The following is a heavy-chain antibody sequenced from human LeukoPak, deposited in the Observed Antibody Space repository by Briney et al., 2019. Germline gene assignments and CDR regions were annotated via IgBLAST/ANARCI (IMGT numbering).Heavy chain of an antibody. CDR1: GFTFNNNA. D-gene: IGHD2-2*01. CDR2: INGDGDAT. Sequence: GGSLRLSCAASGFTFNNNAMSWVRQAPGKGLERVSAINGDGDATEYADSVKGRFTISRDNSKNTLFLQMNSLRPEDTAVYYCARCTASCYANAFDVWGQGTLLTVSS. J-gene: IGHJ3*01. CDR3: ARCTASCYANAFDV. V-gene: IGHV3-23*01.